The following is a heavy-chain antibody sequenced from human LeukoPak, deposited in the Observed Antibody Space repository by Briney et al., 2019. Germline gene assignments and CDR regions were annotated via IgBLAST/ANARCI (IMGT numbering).Heavy chain of an antibody. V-gene: IGHV3-30*02. D-gene: IGHD2-8*02. Sequence: GGSLRLSCAASGFTFRNYGMHWVRQATDKGLEWVSFIWSDGNNRFSADSVKGRFTISRDNSKNMLYLQMDTLRAEDTALYYCAKDPGASVSGFYMDVWGKGTTDIVSS. CDR1: GFTFRNYG. CDR2: IWSDGNNR. J-gene: IGHJ6*03. CDR3: AKDPGASVSGFYMDV.